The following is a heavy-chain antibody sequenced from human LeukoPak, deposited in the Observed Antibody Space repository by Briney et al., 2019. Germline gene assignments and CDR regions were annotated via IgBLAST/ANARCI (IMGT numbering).Heavy chain of an antibody. CDR1: GFTVSSNY. V-gene: IGHV3-53*01. J-gene: IGHJ6*02. Sequence: GGSLRLSCAASGFTVSSNYMSWVRQAPGKGLEWVSVIYSGGKTFYADSVKGRFTISKDNSKNTLYLQMNSLRAEDTAVYYCERGGVRDFFYYAMDVWGQGTTVTVSS. CDR3: ERGGVRDFFYYAMDV. CDR2: IYSGGKT. D-gene: IGHD1-1*01.